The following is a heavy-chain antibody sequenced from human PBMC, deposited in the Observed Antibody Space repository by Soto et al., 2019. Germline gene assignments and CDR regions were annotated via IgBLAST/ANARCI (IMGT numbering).Heavy chain of an antibody. V-gene: IGHV4-4*02. D-gene: IGHD6-19*01. CDR2: IFHSRST. CDR3: ARGTGQLVAGPYFGS. CDR1: GGSISNNNW. J-gene: IGHJ4*02. Sequence: QVQLQESGPGLVKPSGTLSLTCTFSGGSISNNNWWTWVRQPPGKGLQWIGEIFHSRSTNFNPSLQSRVTLSLDKSKNRFSLRLTSVTAADTAVYYCARGTGQLVAGPYFGSWGQGTLVTVSS.